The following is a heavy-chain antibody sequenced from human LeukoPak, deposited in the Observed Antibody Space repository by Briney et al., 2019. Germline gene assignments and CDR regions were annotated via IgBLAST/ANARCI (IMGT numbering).Heavy chain of an antibody. Sequence: PSETLSLTCTVSGGSISSSSYYWGWIRQPPGKGLEWIGSIYYSGSTYHNSSLKSRVTISVDTSKNQFSLKLSSVTAADTAVYYCARDAAGPPTNWFDPWGQGTLVTVSS. CDR1: GGSISSSSYY. V-gene: IGHV4-39*07. J-gene: IGHJ5*02. D-gene: IGHD1-1*01. CDR2: IYYSGST. CDR3: ARDAAGPPTNWFDP.